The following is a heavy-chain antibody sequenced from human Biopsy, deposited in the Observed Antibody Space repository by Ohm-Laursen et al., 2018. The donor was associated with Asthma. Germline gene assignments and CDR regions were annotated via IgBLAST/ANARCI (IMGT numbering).Heavy chain of an antibody. V-gene: IGHV4-61*01. CDR2: ISYSGRA. CDR3: ARVPTTLRYFDL. J-gene: IGHJ2*01. Sequence: SETLSLTCTVSGGSVSSGSYYWSWIRQPPGKGQGWVSYISYSGRADYDPSLKSRLNITMDTSKNQFCLKLSSVTAADTAVYYCARVPTTLRYFDLWGRGTLVTVSS. CDR1: GGSVSSGSYY. D-gene: IGHD2-15*01.